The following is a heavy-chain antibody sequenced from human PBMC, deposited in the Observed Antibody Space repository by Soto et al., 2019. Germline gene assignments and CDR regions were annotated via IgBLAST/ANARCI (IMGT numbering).Heavy chain of an antibody. D-gene: IGHD2-15*01. CDR3: RGYAGYVDS. J-gene: IGHJ4*02. CDR1: GGTISSSC. CDR2: LYYCGST. V-gene: IGHV4-59*01. Sequence: SETLCLTWSVAGGTISSSCCSWIRQPPGRRLEWIRVLYYCGSTIYSPTLESRLAISIDTSKTQFSLKVGSVTDADTAVYSCRGYAGYVDSWGQGTLVTVSS.